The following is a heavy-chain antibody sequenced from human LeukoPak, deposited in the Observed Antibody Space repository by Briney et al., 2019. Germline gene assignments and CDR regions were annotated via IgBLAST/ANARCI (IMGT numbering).Heavy chain of an antibody. CDR1: GGTFSSTT. CDR2: ITPIFRTP. J-gene: IGHJ4*02. D-gene: IGHD2-21*02. CDR3: ARGWLAETTVVTPYNY. Sequence: SVQVSCKASGGTFSSTTINWVRQAPGQGLEWMGGITPIFRTPNYAQKFQGRVTITAVESMSTAYMELSSLRSEDTAVYYCARGWLAETTVVTPYNYWGQGTLVTVSS. V-gene: IGHV1-69*13.